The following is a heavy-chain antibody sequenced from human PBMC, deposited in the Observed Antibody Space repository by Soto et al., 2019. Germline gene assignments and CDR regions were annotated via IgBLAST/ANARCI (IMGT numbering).Heavy chain of an antibody. CDR3: ARDYSSGWTRWFDP. Sequence: PGGSLRLSCAASGFTFSSYAMHWVRQAPGKGLEWVAVISYDGSNKYYADSVKGRFTISRDNSKNTLYLQMNSLRAEDTAVYYCARDYSSGWTRWFDPWGQGTLVTVS. D-gene: IGHD6-19*01. CDR2: ISYDGSNK. CDR1: GFTFSSYA. V-gene: IGHV3-30-3*01. J-gene: IGHJ5*02.